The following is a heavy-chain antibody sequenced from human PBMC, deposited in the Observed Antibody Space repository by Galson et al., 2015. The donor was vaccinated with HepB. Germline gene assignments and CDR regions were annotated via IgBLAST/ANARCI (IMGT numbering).Heavy chain of an antibody. CDR1: GFTFSDYY. V-gene: IGHV3-11*01. J-gene: IGHJ4*02. D-gene: IGHD2-15*01. CDR2: ISSGGSI. CDR3: AKDRGYCSGGTCYWDF. Sequence: SLRLSCAASGFTFSDYYMSWIRQSPGQGLEWLAYISSGGSIYNADSVKGRFTISRDNSKNTLYLQMNSLRAEDTAVYYCAKDRGYCSGGTCYWDFWGQGTLVTVSS.